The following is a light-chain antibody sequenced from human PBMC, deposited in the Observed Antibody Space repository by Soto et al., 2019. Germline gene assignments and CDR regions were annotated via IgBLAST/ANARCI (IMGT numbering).Light chain of an antibody. J-gene: IGKJ1*01. Sequence: VMTQSPATRSVSPGERGTLACRASQSVATNLAWYQQRPGQAPRLLIYGASKRAIGLPARFSGSGSGTEFTPTISSLQSEDFAVYYCQQYNDWPQTLGQGTKVDIK. CDR2: GAS. V-gene: IGKV3-15*01. CDR1: QSVATN. CDR3: QQYNDWPQT.